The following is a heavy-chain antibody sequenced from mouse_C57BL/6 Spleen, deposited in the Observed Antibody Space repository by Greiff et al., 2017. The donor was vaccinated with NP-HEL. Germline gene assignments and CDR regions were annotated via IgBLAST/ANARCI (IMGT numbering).Heavy chain of an antibody. CDR1: GYTFTSYW. CDR2: IYPSDSET. V-gene: IGHV1-61*01. J-gene: IGHJ4*01. D-gene: IGHD3-3*01. CDR3: AREGAGTGDYAMDY. Sequence: QVQLQQPGAELVRPGSSVKLSCKASGYTFTSYWLDWVKQRPGQGLEWIGNIYPSDSETHYNQKFKDKATLTVDKSSSTAYMQLSSLTSEDSAVYYCAREGAGTGDYAMDYWGQGTSVTVSS.